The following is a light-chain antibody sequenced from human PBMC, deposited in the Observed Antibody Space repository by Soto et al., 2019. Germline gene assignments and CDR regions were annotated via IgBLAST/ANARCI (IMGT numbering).Light chain of an antibody. CDR3: QKYNSAPHT. Sequence: DIQMTQSPSSLSASVGDRVTITCRTSQDISTYLAWYQQKPGNVPKLLIYAASTLQSGVPSRFSGGGSGTDFSLTISSLQPEDVATYYCQKYNSAPHTFGGGTKVEIQ. CDR1: QDISTY. CDR2: AAS. V-gene: IGKV1-27*01. J-gene: IGKJ4*01.